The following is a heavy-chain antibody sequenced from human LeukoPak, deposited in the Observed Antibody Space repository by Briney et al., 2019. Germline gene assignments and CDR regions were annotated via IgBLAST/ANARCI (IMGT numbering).Heavy chain of an antibody. CDR1: GITVSDNY. CDR2: IYSGGST. CDR3: AKDSVGVAGPDY. D-gene: IGHD6-19*01. Sequence: GGSLRLSCAASGITVSDNYMSWVRLAPGKGLEWVSVIYSGGSTYYADSVKGRFTISRDNSKSTLYLQMNSLRAEDTAVYYCAKDSVGVAGPDYWGQGSLVTVSS. J-gene: IGHJ4*02. V-gene: IGHV3-53*01.